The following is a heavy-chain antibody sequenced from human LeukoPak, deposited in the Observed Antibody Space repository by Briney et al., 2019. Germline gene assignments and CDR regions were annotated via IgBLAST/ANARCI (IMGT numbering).Heavy chain of an antibody. CDR3: ARQGPGYCRSASCYGVDY. Sequence: GASVKVSCKASGYIFTRSAMNWLRQAAGQGREWMGWINTNTGNPTYAQGFTGRFVFSLDTSVSTAYLQISSLKAEDTAVYYCARQGPGYCRSASCYGVDYWGQGTLVTVSS. J-gene: IGHJ4*02. CDR2: INTNTGNP. V-gene: IGHV7-4-1*02. CDR1: GYIFTRSA. D-gene: IGHD2-2*01.